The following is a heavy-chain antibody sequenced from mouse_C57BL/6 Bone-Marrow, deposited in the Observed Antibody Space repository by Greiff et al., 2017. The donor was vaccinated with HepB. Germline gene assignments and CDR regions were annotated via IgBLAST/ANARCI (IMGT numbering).Heavy chain of an antibody. J-gene: IGHJ4*01. Sequence: VQLQQSGAELMKPGASVKLSCKATGYTFTGYWIEWVKQRPGHGLEWIGEIVPGSGSTNYNEKFKGKATFTADTSSNTAYMQLSSLTTEDSAIYYYTRRRDYDRGYYAMDDWGQGTSVTVSS. V-gene: IGHV1-9*01. D-gene: IGHD2-4*01. CDR1: GYTFTGYW. CDR3: TRRRDYDRGYYAMDD. CDR2: IVPGSGST.